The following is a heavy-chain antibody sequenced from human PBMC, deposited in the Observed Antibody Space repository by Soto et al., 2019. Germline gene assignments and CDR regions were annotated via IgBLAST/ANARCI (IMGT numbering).Heavy chain of an antibody. J-gene: IGHJ6*04. CDR2: IYSGGDT. V-gene: IGHV3-53*04. Sequence: ELQLVESGGGLVQPGGSLRLSCTASGFAVRHYYMTWVRQAPGKGLEWVSLIYSGGDTAYADSVKGRFTISRHTSQITLYLQMNSLRAEDTAVYYCARKTDSIPSGGDVWGKGTAVTVSS. CDR1: GFAVRHYY. CDR3: ARKTDSIPSGGDV. D-gene: IGHD3-10*01.